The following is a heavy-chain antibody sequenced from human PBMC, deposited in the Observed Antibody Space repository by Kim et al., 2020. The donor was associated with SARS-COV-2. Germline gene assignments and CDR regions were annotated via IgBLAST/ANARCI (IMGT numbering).Heavy chain of an antibody. CDR1: GGSISSSSYY. V-gene: IGHV4-39*01. CDR3: ARRMIFGVVIYFDY. D-gene: IGHD3-3*01. J-gene: IGHJ4*02. Sequence: SETLSLTCTVSGGSISSSSYYWGWIRQPPGKGLEWIGSIYYSGSTYYNPSLKSRVTISVDTSKNQFSLKLSSVTAADTAVYYCARRMIFGVVIYFDYWGQGTLVTVSS. CDR2: IYYSGST.